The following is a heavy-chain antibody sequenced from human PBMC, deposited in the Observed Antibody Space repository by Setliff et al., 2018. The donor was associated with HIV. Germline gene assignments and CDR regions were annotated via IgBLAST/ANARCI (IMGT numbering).Heavy chain of an antibody. CDR3: ARNREGALDF. V-gene: IGHV1-2*02. J-gene: IGHJ4*02. CDR2: INPNSSDT. CDR1: GYTFTDYY. Sequence: ASVKVSCKASGYTFTDYYIHWVRQAPGQGLEWMGWINPNSSDTNYAQKFQGRVTMTRDTSISTAYMDLSRLRSDDTAVYYCARNREGALDFWGQGTLVTVSS. D-gene: IGHD1-26*01.